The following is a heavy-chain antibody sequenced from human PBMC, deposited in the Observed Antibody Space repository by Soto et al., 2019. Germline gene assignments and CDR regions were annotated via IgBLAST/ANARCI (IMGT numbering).Heavy chain of an antibody. CDR2: ISFDGSHK. D-gene: IGHD2-15*01. V-gene: IGHV3-30*18. CDR3: AKDGAPRYCSRSSCHPAGAY. CDR1: GFTFSNYG. Sequence: QVLLVESGGGVVQPGRSLRLSCAGSGFTFSNYGLHWVRQAPGKGLDWVSFISFDGSHKYYADSVKVRFTISRDNSNNMLYLQMDSLTTEDTAVYYCAKDGAPRYCSRSSCHPAGAYWGQGTLVTVSS. J-gene: IGHJ4*02.